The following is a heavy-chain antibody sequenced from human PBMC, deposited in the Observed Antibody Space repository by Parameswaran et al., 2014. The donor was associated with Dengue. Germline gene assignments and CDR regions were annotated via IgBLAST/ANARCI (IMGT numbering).Heavy chain of an antibody. V-gene: IGHV1-18*01. CDR3: VRDGGRLDP. Sequence: WVRQAPGQGLEWMGWISGFNGNTDYLQKFQGRVTMTTNTSTSMAYMELRSLTSDDTAVYYCVRDGGRLDPWGQGTLVTVSS. D-gene: IGHD3-16*01. CDR2: ISGFNGNT. J-gene: IGHJ5*02.